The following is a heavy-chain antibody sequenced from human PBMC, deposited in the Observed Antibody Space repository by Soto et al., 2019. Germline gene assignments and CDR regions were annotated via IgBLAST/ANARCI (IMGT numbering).Heavy chain of an antibody. D-gene: IGHD3-3*01. CDR3: TTTTIFGVVLYPYYYYMDV. J-gene: IGHJ6*03. CDR2: IRSKAYGGTT. CDR1: GFTFGDYA. Sequence: GGSLRLSCTASGFTFGDYAMSWFRQAPGKGLEWVGFIRSKAYGGTTEYAASVKGRFTISRDDSRSIAYLQMNSLKTEDTAVYYCTTTTIFGVVLYPYYYYMDVWGKGTTVTVSS. V-gene: IGHV3-49*03.